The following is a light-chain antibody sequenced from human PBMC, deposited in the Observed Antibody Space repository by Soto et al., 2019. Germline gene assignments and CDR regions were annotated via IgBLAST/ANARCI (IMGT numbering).Light chain of an antibody. J-gene: IGKJ1*01. CDR1: QSVSSSY. CDR3: LQYGSSPKT. Sequence: EIVLTQSPGTLSLSPGDRATLSCRASQSVSSSYLAWYQQKPGQAPRVLIFGAPRRATGIPDRFSGSGSGTDFTLTISRLEPEDFAVYYCLQYGSSPKTFGQGTKVEVK. CDR2: GAP. V-gene: IGKV3-20*01.